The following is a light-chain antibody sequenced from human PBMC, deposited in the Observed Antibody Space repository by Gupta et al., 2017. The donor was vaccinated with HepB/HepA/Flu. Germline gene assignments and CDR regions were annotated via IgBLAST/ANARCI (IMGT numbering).Light chain of an antibody. V-gene: IGLV2-8*01. CDR2: EVN. CDR1: SSDVGGYNF. Sequence: QSALTQPPSASGSPGQSVTISCTGTSSDVGGYNFVSWFQQHPGKVPKLMIYEVNKRPSGVPDRFSGSKSGITASLTVSGLQTEDEADYYCSSYAGSNNVFFGGGTKLTVL. CDR3: SSYAGSNNVF. J-gene: IGLJ2*01.